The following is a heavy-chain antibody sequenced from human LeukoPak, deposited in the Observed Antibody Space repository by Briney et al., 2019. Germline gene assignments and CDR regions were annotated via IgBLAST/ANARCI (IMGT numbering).Heavy chain of an antibody. CDR2: ISSSSSAI. V-gene: IGHV3-48*01. D-gene: IGHD2-2*01. J-gene: IGHJ4*02. CDR3: VGYCSTTSCYGVDY. Sequence: GGSLRLSCAASGFTFSSYSMNWVRQAPGKGLEWVSYISSSSSAIYYADSVKGRFTISRDNAKNSLYLQKNSLRAEDTAVYYCVGYCSTTSCYGVDYWGQGTLVTVSS. CDR1: GFTFSSYS.